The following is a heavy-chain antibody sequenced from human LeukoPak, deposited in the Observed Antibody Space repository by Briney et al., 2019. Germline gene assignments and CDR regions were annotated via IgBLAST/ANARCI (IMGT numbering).Heavy chain of an antibody. CDR3: ARVDDFWSGYYTSGAFDI. D-gene: IGHD3-3*01. V-gene: IGHV4-59*12. CDR1: GGSISSYY. J-gene: IGHJ3*02. Sequence: SETLSLTCTVSGGSISSYYWSWIRQPPGKGLEWIGYIYYSGSTNYNPSLKSRVTMSVDTSKNQFSLKLSSVTAADTAVYYCARVDDFWSGYYTSGAFDIWGQGTMVTVSS. CDR2: IYYSGST.